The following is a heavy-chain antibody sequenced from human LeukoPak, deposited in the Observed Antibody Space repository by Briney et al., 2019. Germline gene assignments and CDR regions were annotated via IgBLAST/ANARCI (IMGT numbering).Heavy chain of an antibody. CDR2: IYTSRST. CDR3: ARHVRSYTSHYYYYYMDV. CDR1: GGSISSYY. Sequence: ASETLSLTCTDPGGSISSYYWSWIRQPPGKGLEWIGYIYTSRSTNYNPSLKSRVTISVDTSKNQFSLKLSSVTAADTAVYYCARHVRSYTSHYYYYYMDVWGKGTTVTVSS. J-gene: IGHJ6*03. D-gene: IGHD1-26*01. V-gene: IGHV4-4*09.